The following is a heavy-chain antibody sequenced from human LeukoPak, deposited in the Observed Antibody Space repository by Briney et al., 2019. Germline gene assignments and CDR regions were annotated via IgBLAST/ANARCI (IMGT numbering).Heavy chain of an antibody. Sequence: GSLRLSCATSGFSFSNHCMNWVRQPPGKGLEWIGEINHSGSTNYNPSLKSRVTISVDTSKNQFSLKLSSVTAADTAVYYCARGLPSRSTRYYYYYGMDVWGQGTTVTVSS. D-gene: IGHD2-2*01. CDR2: INHSGST. J-gene: IGHJ6*02. CDR3: ARGLPSRSTRYYYYYGMDV. V-gene: IGHV4-34*01. CDR1: GFSFSNHC.